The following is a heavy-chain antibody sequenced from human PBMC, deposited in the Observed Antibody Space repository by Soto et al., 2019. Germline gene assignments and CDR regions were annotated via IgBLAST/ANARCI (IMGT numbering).Heavy chain of an antibody. Sequence: QVQLVQSGAEVKKPGASVRVSCQTSAYTFTNYAVSWVRQAPGQGLEWMGWISGDNGNTIYAQKFQGRVTMTTDTSTRKAYMELRSLRSDDTAVYYCATGLLGYCSGGSCYSDSWGQATLVTVSS. J-gene: IGHJ4*02. CDR1: AYTFTNYA. V-gene: IGHV1-18*01. CDR2: ISGDNGNT. D-gene: IGHD2-15*01. CDR3: ATGLLGYCSGGSCYSDS.